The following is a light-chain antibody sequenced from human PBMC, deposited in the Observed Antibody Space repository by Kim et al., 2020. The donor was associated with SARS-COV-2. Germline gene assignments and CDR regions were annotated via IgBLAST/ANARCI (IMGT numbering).Light chain of an antibody. CDR2: AAS. CDR3: QQYGSSPPIT. V-gene: IGKV3-20*01. J-gene: IGKJ3*01. CDR1: QSVRNNY. Sequence: EIVLTQSPGTLSLSPGERATLSCRASQSVRNNYLAWYQQRPGQAPRLLIYAASIRATGIPDRFSGSGSGTDFTLTISRLEPEDFAVYYCQQYGSSPPITFGPGTKVDIK.